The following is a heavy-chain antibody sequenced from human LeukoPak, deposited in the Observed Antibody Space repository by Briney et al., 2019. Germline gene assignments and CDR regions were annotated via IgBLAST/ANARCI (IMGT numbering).Heavy chain of an antibody. V-gene: IGHV4-39*07. CDR3: ARDGYWSSGWYGVYYYYMDV. J-gene: IGHJ6*03. Sequence: SETLSLTCTVSGGSISSSRYYWGWIRQPPEKGLEWIGTIYYSGTTYYNPSLKSRVTISVDTSKNQFSLNLSSVTAADTAVYYCARDGYWSSGWYGVYYYYMDVWGKGTTVTVSS. D-gene: IGHD6-19*01. CDR2: IYYSGTT. CDR1: GGSISSSRYY.